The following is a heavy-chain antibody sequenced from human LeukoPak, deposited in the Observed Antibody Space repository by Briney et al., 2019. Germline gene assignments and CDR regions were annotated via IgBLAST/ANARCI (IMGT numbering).Heavy chain of an antibody. D-gene: IGHD4-17*01. Sequence: GGSLRLSCAASGFTFSSYAMNWVRQAPGRGLEWVSTISGSGVITYYADCVKGRFTISRDNSKNTLYLQTNSLRAEDTAVYYCANEIRPNDYWGQGTQVTVSS. CDR1: GFTFSSYA. CDR3: ANEIRPNDY. J-gene: IGHJ4*02. V-gene: IGHV3-23*01. CDR2: ISGSGVIT.